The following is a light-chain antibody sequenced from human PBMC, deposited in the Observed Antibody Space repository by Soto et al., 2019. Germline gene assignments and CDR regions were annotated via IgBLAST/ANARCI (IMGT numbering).Light chain of an antibody. Sequence: DLQMTQSPSTLSASVGDRVTITCLAIQSISRWLAWYQQRRGKAPKLLISKASTLETVVPSRFSGSGSGTEFTLTISSLQPDDFPTYYCQQYNDHFLYTFGQGTKLDIK. CDR1: QSISRW. V-gene: IGKV1-5*03. CDR3: QQYNDHFLYT. J-gene: IGKJ2*01. CDR2: KAS.